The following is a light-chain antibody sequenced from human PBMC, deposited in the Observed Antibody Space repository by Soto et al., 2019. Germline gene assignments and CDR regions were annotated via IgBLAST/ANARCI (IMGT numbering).Light chain of an antibody. J-gene: IGKJ4*01. CDR1: QSVSSSY. CDR3: QQYGSAPLT. Sequence: EIVLTQSPGTLSLSPGERATLSCRASQSVSSSYLAWYLQKPGQAPRLLMYGASSRATGIPDRFSGSGSGTDFRLTISRLEREDFAVYYCQQYGSAPLTFGGGTKVEIK. V-gene: IGKV3-20*01. CDR2: GAS.